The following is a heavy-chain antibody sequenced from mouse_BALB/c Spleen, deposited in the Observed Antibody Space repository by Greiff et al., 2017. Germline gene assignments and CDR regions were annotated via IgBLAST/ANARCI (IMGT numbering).Heavy chain of an antibody. J-gene: IGHJ2*01. V-gene: IGHV1-82*01. D-gene: IGHD2-4*01. CDR2: IYPGDGDT. CDR3: ARSTMIYYFDY. CDR1: GYAFSSSW. Sequence: VQLQQSGPELVKPGASVKISCKASGYAFSSSWMNWVKQRPGQGLEWIGRIYPGDGDTNYNGKFKGKATLTADKSSSTAYMQLSSLTSVDSAVYFCARSTMIYYFDYWGQGTTLTVSS.